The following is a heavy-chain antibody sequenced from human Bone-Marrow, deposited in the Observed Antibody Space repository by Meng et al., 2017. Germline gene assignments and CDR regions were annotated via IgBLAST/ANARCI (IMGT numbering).Heavy chain of an antibody. J-gene: IGHJ4*02. CDR2: IWYDGSNK. D-gene: IGHD7-27*01. Sequence: QVHVVEFGGGVVRAGRYLRVSCAASGFTFGSYGMHWVRQAPGKGLEWVAVIWYDGSNKYYADSVKGRFTISRDNSKNTLYLQMNSLRAEDTAVYYCARDDWGPIGYWGQGTLVTVSS. V-gene: IGHV3-33*01. CDR1: GFTFGSYG. CDR3: ARDDWGPIGY.